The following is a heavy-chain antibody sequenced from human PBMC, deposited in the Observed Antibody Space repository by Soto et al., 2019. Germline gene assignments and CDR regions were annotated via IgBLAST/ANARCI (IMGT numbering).Heavy chain of an antibody. CDR3: ARVSGIQLWSYYYYYGMDV. J-gene: IGHJ6*02. D-gene: IGHD5-18*01. V-gene: IGHV4-34*01. CDR1: GGSFSGYY. Sequence: SETLSLTCAVYGGSFSGYYWSWIRQPPGKGLEWIGEINHSGSTNYNPSLKSRVTISVDTSKNQFSLKLSSVTAADTAVYYCARVSGIQLWSYYYYYGMDVWGQGTTVTVSS. CDR2: INHSGST.